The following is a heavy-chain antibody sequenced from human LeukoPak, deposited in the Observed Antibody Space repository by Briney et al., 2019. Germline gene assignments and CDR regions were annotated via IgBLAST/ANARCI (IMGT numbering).Heavy chain of an antibody. CDR1: GFTFSSYW. V-gene: IGHV3-7*01. J-gene: IGHJ4*02. CDR2: IKQDGSEK. CDR3: XXGEITIFGLFDY. D-gene: IGHD3-3*01. Sequence: GGSLRLSCAASGFTFSSYWMSWVRQAPGKGLEWVANIKQDGSEKYYVDSVKGRFTISRDNAKNSLYLQMNSLRAEDTAVYYXXXGEITIFGLFDYWGQGTLVTVSS.